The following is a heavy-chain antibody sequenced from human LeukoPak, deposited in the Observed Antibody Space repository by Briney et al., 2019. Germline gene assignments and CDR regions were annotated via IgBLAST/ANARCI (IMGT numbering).Heavy chain of an antibody. CDR2: ISAYNGNT. V-gene: IGHV1-18*01. CDR3: ARGVGYCSGGSCRYYFDY. D-gene: IGHD2-15*01. Sequence: ASVKVSCKASGYTFTSYGISWVRQAPGQGLEWMGWISAYNGNTNYAQKFQGRVTMTRDTSISTAYMELSRLRSDDTAVYYCARGVGYCSGGSCRYYFDYWGQGTLVTVSS. J-gene: IGHJ4*02. CDR1: GYTFTSYG.